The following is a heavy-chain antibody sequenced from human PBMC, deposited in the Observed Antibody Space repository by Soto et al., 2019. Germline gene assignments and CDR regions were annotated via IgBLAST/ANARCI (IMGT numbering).Heavy chain of an antibody. CDR1: GGSISSYY. CDR2: IYYSGST. Sequence: PSETLSLTCTVSGGSISSYYWSWIRQPPGKGLEWIGYIYYSGSTNYNPSLKSRVTISVDTSKNQFSLKLSSVTAADTAVYYCARAAEGRYYFDYWGQGTLVTVS. V-gene: IGHV4-59*01. J-gene: IGHJ4*02. CDR3: ARAAEGRYYFDY.